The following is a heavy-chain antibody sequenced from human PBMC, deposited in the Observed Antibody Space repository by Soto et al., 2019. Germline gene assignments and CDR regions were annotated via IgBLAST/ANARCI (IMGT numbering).Heavy chain of an antibody. D-gene: IGHD3-22*01. CDR2: IYYSGST. CDR1: GGSISSCDYY. CDR3: ARGSYYYDSSCYYHY. V-gene: IGHV4-30-4*01. J-gene: IGHJ4*02. Sequence: QVQLQESGPGLVKPSQTLSLTCTVSGGSISSCDYYWGWIRQPPGKGLEWIGYIYYSGSTYYNPSLKSVVTKSVDTSKNQFSVKLSAVTAADTAVYSCARGSYYYDSSCYYHYWGQGTLVTVSS.